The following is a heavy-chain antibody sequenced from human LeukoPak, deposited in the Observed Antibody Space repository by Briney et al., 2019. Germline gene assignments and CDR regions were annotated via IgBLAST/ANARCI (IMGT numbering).Heavy chain of an antibody. V-gene: IGHV1-69*13. J-gene: IGHJ3*02. CDR3: ARDPGMATFAFDI. CDR2: IIPIFGTA. Sequence: ASVKVSCKASGGTFSSYAISWVRQAPGQGLEWMGGIIPIFGTANYAQKFQGRVTITADESTSTAYMELSSLRSEDTAVYYCARDPGMATFAFDIWGQGTMVTVSS. D-gene: IGHD5-24*01. CDR1: GGTFSSYA.